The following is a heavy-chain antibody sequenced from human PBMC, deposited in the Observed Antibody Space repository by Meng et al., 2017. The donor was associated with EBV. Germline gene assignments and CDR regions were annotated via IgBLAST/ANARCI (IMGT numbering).Heavy chain of an antibody. Sequence: QVQLVQSAAEVKQPGSSVKVSCKTSGGPFRYYAISWVRQAPGQGLEWLGGFLPRLGAPNYAQKFHGRVKITADESTSTHYMDLSSLRSEDMAIYYCASESGRGYTPDYWGQGTLVTVSS. D-gene: IGHD3-10*01. J-gene: IGHJ4*02. CDR2: FLPRLGAP. CDR3: ASESGRGYTPDY. CDR1: GGPFRYYA. V-gene: IGHV1-69*01.